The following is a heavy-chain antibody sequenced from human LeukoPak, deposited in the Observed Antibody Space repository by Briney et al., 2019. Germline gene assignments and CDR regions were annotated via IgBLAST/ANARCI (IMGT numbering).Heavy chain of an antibody. CDR2: INHSGST. J-gene: IGHJ4*02. D-gene: IGHD6-13*01. CDR3: ASSYSSSWYGVDY. CDR1: GGSFSGYY. Sequence: SETLSLTCAVYGGSFSGYYWSWIRQPPGRGLEWIGEINHSGSTNYNPSLKSRVTISVDTSKNQFSLKLSSVTAADTAVYYCASSYSSSWYGVDYWGQGTLVTVSS. V-gene: IGHV4-34*01.